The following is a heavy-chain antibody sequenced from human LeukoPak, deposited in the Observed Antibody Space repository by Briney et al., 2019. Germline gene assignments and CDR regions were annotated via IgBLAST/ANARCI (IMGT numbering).Heavy chain of an antibody. V-gene: IGHV4-34*01. CDR3: ARDSGTTGEVKFDP. Sequence: PSETLSLTCAVYGGSFSGYYWSWIRQPPGKGLEWIGEINHSGSTNYNPSLKSRVTISVDTSKNQFSLKLSSVTAADTAVYYCARDSGTTGEVKFDPSGQGTLVTVSS. J-gene: IGHJ5*02. CDR1: GGSFSGYY. D-gene: IGHD3-10*01. CDR2: INHSGST.